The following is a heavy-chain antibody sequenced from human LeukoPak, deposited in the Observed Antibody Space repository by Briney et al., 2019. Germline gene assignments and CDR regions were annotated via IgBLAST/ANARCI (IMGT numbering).Heavy chain of an antibody. CDR1: GYTFTGCY. CDR3: AREISKMTTVTRYYYYGMDV. J-gene: IGHJ6*02. D-gene: IGHD4-17*01. Sequence: ASVKVSCKASGYTFTGCYVHWVRQAPGQGLEWMGWINPNSGGTNYAQKFQGWATMTRDTSISTAYMELSRLRSDDTAVYYCAREISKMTTVTRYYYYGMDVWGQGTTVTVSS. V-gene: IGHV1-2*04. CDR2: INPNSGGT.